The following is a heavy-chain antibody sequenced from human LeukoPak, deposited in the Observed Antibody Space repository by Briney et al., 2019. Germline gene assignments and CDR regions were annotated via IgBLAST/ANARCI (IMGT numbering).Heavy chain of an antibody. CDR1: GFTFSSYE. Sequence: GGSLRLSCAASGFTFSSYEMNWVRQAPGKGLEWVSYISGSGTTIYYADSVRGRFTISRDNAKNSLYLQMNSLRAEDTAVYYCVSAYGGLLHYWGQGTLVTVS. V-gene: IGHV3-48*03. CDR3: VSAYGGLLHY. CDR2: ISGSGTTI. J-gene: IGHJ4*02. D-gene: IGHD3-16*01.